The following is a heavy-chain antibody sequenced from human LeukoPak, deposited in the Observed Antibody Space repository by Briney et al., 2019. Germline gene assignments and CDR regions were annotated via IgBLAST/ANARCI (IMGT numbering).Heavy chain of an antibody. V-gene: IGHV1-8*01. CDR3: ARAPVGATYYFDY. J-gene: IGHJ4*02. D-gene: IGHD1-26*01. CDR2: MNPDPGST. Sequence: ASVKVSCKASGCTFTSCDIHWVRQATGQGLEWMGWMNPDPGSTGYAQKFQGRVTMTRDTSIGTAYMELSSLRSEDTAEYYCARAPVGATYYFDYWGQGTLVTVSS. CDR1: GCTFTSCD.